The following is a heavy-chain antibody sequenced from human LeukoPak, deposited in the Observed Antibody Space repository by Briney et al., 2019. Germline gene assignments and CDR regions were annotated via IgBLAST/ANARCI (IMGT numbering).Heavy chain of an antibody. V-gene: IGHV3-30*04. D-gene: IGHD3-3*01. J-gene: IGHJ4*02. Sequence: GGSLRLSCAASGFTFSSYAMHWVRQAPGKGLEWVAVISYDGRNKYYADSVKGRFTISRDNSKNTLYLQKNSLGAKDTAVDYCARVPKYFCNGYYTLFEKTRYFDYWGQGTLVTVSS. CDR1: GFTFSSYA. CDR3: ARVPKYFCNGYYTLFEKTRYFDY. CDR2: ISYDGRNK.